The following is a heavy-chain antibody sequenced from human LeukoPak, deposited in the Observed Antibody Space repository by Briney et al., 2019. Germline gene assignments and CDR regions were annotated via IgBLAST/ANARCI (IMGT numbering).Heavy chain of an antibody. J-gene: IGHJ4*02. CDR2: IIPIFGTA. Sequence: ASVKVSCKASGGTFSSYAISWVRQAPGQGLEWMGGIIPIFGTANYAQKFQGRVTITADESTSTAYMELSSLRSEDTAVYYCARGNMYNSDWYSEYWGQGTLVTVSS. CDR1: GGTFSSYA. V-gene: IGHV1-69*13. CDR3: ARGNMYNSDWYSEY. D-gene: IGHD6-19*01.